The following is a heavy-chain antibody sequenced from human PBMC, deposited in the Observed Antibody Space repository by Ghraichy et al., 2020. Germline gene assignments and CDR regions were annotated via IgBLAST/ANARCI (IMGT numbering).Heavy chain of an antibody. CDR3: ARNRGTTVTTDDAFDI. D-gene: IGHD4-17*01. CDR2: IIPIFGTA. CDR1: GGTFSSYA. Sequence: SVKVSCKASGGTFSSYAISWVRQAPGQGLEWMGGIIPIFGTANYAQKFQGRVTITADKSTSTAYMELSSLRSEDTAVYYCARNRGTTVTTDDAFDIWGQGTMVTVSS. V-gene: IGHV1-69*06. J-gene: IGHJ3*02.